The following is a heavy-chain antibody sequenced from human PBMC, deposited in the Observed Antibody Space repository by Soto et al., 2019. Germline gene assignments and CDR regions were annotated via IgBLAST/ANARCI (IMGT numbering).Heavy chain of an antibody. CDR1: GFTFSSYS. CDR2: FRAGGDDGTT. D-gene: IGHD3-10*01. V-gene: IGHV3-23*01. Sequence: XGSLSLSCVASGFTFSSYSMSWVRQAPGKGLEWVSGFRAGGDDGTTYYADSVKGRFTISRDNSKNTLFLQMNSLRAEDTAIYYCAKKVNYGSGSQYFDYLGQGTLVTVPS. J-gene: IGHJ4*02. CDR3: AKKVNYGSGSQYFDY.